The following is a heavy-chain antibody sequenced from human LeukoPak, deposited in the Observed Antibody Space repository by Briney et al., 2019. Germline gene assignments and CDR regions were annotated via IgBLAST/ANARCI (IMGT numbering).Heavy chain of an antibody. Sequence: GGSLRLSCAASGFTFSSYAMSRVRQAPGKGLGWVSAISGSGGSTYYADSVKGRFTISRDNSKNTLYLQMNSLRAEDTAVYYCATGYSSSWYRVYWGQGTLVTVSS. CDR2: ISGSGGST. CDR1: GFTFSSYA. J-gene: IGHJ4*02. V-gene: IGHV3-23*01. D-gene: IGHD6-13*01. CDR3: ATGYSSSWYRVY.